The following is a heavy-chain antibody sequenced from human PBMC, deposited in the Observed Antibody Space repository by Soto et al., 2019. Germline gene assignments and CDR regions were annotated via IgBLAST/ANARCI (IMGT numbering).Heavy chain of an antibody. CDR2: VFHSGSV. CDR1: GGSLGTTVW. CDR3: ARKAWTRLDY. D-gene: IGHD1-1*01. V-gene: IGHV4-4*02. J-gene: IGHJ4*02. Sequence: QLQLQESGPGLVKPSGTLSLTCAVSGGSLGTTVWWSWVRLPPGKGPEWIGEVFHSGSVHYNPSLQSRVNISVDKSTNQFSLRLSSVTAADTAVYYCARKAWTRLDYWGQGALVTVSS.